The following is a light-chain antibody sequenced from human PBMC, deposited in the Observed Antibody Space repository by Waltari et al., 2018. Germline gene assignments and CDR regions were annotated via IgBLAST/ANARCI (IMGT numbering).Light chain of an antibody. CDR3: QQYYRIPRT. CDR1: KSFLYNSNDKNY. J-gene: IGKJ1*01. CDR2: WAS. V-gene: IGKV4-1*01. Sequence: DIVMTQSPDSLAVSLGERATINCKSSKSFLYNSNDKNYLAWYQKKPGQPPRLLIYWASTRESGVPERFSGSGSGTDFTLTISSLQAEDVAVYYCQQYYRIPRTFGQGTTVDIK.